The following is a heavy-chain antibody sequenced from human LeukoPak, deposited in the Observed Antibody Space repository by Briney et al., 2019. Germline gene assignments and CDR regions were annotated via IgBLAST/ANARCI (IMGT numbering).Heavy chain of an antibody. J-gene: IGHJ4*02. CDR2: IYYSGST. V-gene: IGHV4-39*01. CDR1: GGSISSSSYY. CDR3: ASRLRFLEWLSNDY. D-gene: IGHD3-3*01. Sequence: SETLSLTCTVSGGSISSSSYYWGWIRQPPGNGLEWIGSIYYSGSTYYNPSLKSRVTISVDTSKNQFSLKLSSVTAADTAVYYCASRLRFLEWLSNDYWGQGTLVTVSS.